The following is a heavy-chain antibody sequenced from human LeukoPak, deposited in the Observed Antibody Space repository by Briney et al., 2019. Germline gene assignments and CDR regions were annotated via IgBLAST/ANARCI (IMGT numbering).Heavy chain of an antibody. V-gene: IGHV1-46*02. D-gene: IGHD5-18*01. CDR1: GYTFNSYY. CDR3: ARGKDTVMGNRNYFDY. J-gene: IGHJ4*02. Sequence: ASVKVSCKASGYTFNSYYMHWVRQAPGQGLEWMGITNPSGGSTSYAQKFQGRVTMTRDTSTSTVYMELSSLRSEDTAVYYCARGKDTVMGNRNYFDYWGQGTLVTVSS. CDR2: TNPSGGST.